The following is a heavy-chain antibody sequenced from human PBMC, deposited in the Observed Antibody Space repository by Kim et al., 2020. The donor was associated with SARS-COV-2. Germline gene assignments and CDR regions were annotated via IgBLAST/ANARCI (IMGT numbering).Heavy chain of an antibody. CDR3: ARDTRTGGSYSDHYFDY. CDR1: GGSISSGGYY. CDR2: IYYSGST. J-gene: IGHJ4*02. V-gene: IGHV4-31*03. Sequence: SETLSLTCTVSGGSISSGGYYWSWIRQHPGKGLEWIGYIYYSGSTYYNPSLKSRVTISVDTSKNQFSLKLSSVTAADTAVYYCARDTRTGGSYSDHYFDYWGQGTLVTVSS. D-gene: IGHD1-26*01.